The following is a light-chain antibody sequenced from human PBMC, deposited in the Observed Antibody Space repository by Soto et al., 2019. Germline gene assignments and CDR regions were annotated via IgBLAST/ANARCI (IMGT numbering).Light chain of an antibody. Sequence: QSVLTQSPSVSGAPGQTVTISCTGSSSNIGSVYDVHWYQQLPGTAPKLLIYGNTNRPSGVPDRFSGYKSATSASLAITGRQAEDEADYYCQSFDSSLSGSVFGTGTKVTVL. CDR2: GNT. CDR3: QSFDSSLSGSV. J-gene: IGLJ1*01. CDR1: SSNIGSVYD. V-gene: IGLV1-40*01.